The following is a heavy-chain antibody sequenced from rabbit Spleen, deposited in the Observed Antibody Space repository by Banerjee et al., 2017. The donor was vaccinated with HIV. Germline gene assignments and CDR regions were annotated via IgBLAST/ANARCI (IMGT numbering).Heavy chain of an antibody. J-gene: IGHJ6*01. CDR3: ARDAGTSFSSYGMDL. D-gene: IGHD8-1*01. CDR2: INTGSSGST. Sequence: QEQLVESGGGLVQPEGSLTLTCTASGFSFSSSYYMCWVRQAPGKGLDLIACINTGSSGSTYYASWAKGRFTISKTSSTTVTLQMTGLTAADTATYFCARDAGTSFSSYGMDLWGPGTLVTVS. V-gene: IGHV1S45*01. CDR1: GFSFSSSYY.